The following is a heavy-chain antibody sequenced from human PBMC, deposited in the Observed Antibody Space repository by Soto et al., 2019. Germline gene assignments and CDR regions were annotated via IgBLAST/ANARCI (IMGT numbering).Heavy chain of an antibody. CDR1: GGSISSYY. CDR2: IYYSGST. D-gene: IGHD6-13*01. Sequence: SETLSLTCTVSGGSISSYYWSWIRQPPGKGLEWIGYIYYSGSTNYNPSLKSRVTISVDTSKNQFSLKLSSVTAADTAVYYCARGYIPVVAFDIWGQGTMVTVSS. V-gene: IGHV4-59*08. CDR3: ARGYIPVVAFDI. J-gene: IGHJ3*02.